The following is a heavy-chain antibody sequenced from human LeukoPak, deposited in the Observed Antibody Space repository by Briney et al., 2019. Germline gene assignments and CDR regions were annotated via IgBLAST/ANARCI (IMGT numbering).Heavy chain of an antibody. CDR1: GGSISSSSYY. CDR2: IYYSGST. V-gene: IGHV4-39*02. CDR3: AREDYGDYSYYYYYGMDV. Sequence: KPSETLSLTCTVSGGSISSSSYYWGWNRQPPGKGLEWIGSIYYSGSTYYNPSLKSRVTISVDTSKNQFSLKLSSVTAADTAVYYCAREDYGDYSYYYYYGMDVWGQGTTVTVSS. J-gene: IGHJ6*02. D-gene: IGHD4-17*01.